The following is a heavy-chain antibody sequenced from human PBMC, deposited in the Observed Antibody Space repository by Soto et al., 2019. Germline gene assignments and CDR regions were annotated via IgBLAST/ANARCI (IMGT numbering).Heavy chain of an antibody. J-gene: IGHJ4*02. CDR3: ARGKIRIAARTGLDY. D-gene: IGHD6-6*01. Sequence: PSETLSLTCAVHGGSFSGYYWSWIRQPPGKGLEWIGEINHSGSTNYNPSLKSRVTISVDTSKNQFSLKLSSVTAADTAVYYCARGKIRIAARTGLDYWGQGTLVTVSS. CDR2: INHSGST. V-gene: IGHV4-34*01. CDR1: GGSFSGYY.